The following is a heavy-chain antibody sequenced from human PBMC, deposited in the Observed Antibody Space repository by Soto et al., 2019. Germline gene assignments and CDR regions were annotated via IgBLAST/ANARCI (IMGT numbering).Heavy chain of an antibody. CDR3: AKDYSYGPYPYYYYYYGMDV. V-gene: IGHV3-30*18. CDR2: ISYDGSNK. D-gene: IGHD5-18*01. CDR1: GFTFSSYG. J-gene: IGHJ6*02. Sequence: QVQLVESGGGVVQPGRSLRLSCAASGFTFSSYGMHWVRQAPGKGLEWVAVISYDGSNKYYADSVKGRFTISRDNSKNTLYLQMNSLRAEDTAVYYCAKDYSYGPYPYYYYYYGMDVWGQGTTVTVSS.